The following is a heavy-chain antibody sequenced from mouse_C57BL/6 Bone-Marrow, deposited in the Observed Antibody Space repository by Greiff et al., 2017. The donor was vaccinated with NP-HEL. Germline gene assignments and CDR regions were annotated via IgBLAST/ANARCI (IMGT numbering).Heavy chain of an antibody. J-gene: IGHJ1*03. CDR1: GFSLTSYA. V-gene: IGHV2-9-1*01. Sequence: VKLVESGPGLVAPSQSLSITCTVSGFSLTSYAISWVRQPPGKGLEWLGVIWTGGGTNYNSALKSRLSISKDNSKSQVFLKMNSLQTDDTARYYCARHYYGSTSCWYFDVWGTGTTVTVSS. CDR2: IWTGGGT. D-gene: IGHD1-1*01. CDR3: ARHYYGSTSCWYFDV.